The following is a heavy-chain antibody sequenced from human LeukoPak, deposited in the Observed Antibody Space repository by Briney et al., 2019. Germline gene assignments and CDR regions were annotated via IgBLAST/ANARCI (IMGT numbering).Heavy chain of an antibody. V-gene: IGHV3-23*01. D-gene: IGHD4-17*01. J-gene: IGHJ4*02. CDR3: VATVTILDY. CDR2: ISGSGGST. CDR1: GFTFSNYA. Sequence: GGSLRLSCAASGFTFSNYAMSWVRQAPGKGLEWVSAISGSGGSTYYADSVKGRFTISRDNSKNTMYLQMNSLRAEGTAVYYCVATVTILDYWGQGTLVTVSS.